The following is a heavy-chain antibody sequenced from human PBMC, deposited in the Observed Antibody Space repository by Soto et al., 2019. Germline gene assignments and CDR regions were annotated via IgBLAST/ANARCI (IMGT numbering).Heavy chain of an antibody. D-gene: IGHD3-10*01. V-gene: IGHV3-23*01. CDR1: GFTFSSYA. CDR2: ISGGGGRT. CDR3: AKADTMTWGVNVGPFA. Sequence: GGSLRLSCAASGFTFSSYAMSWVRQAPGKGLEWVSAISGGGGRTYYADSVKGRFTISRDNSKNTLYLQMNSLRAEDTAVYYCAKADTMTWGVNVGPFAWGQGSLVTVSS. J-gene: IGHJ4*02.